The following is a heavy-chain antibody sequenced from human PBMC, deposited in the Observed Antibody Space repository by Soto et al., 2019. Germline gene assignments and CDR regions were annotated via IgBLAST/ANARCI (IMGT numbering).Heavy chain of an antibody. D-gene: IGHD3-10*01. V-gene: IGHV4-39*01. Sequence: QLQLQESGPGLVKPSETLSLTCTVSGGSISSGAYYWGWIRQPPGKGLEWIGSIYYSGSTYYNPSLKSRVTISVDTSKNQFSLNLSSVTAADTAVYYCAIHRWGSGSYVGLIDYWGQGTLVTVSS. CDR2: IYYSGST. CDR1: GGSISSGAYY. CDR3: AIHRWGSGSYVGLIDY. J-gene: IGHJ4*02.